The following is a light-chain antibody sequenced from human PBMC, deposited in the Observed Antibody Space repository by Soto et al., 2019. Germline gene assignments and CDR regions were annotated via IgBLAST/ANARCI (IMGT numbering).Light chain of an antibody. CDR2: GAS. CDR3: QKYNNWPLT. CDR1: QSVSSN. V-gene: IGKV3-15*01. J-gene: IGKJ1*01. Sequence: EIVMTQSPATLSVSPGERATLSCRASQSVSSNLAWYQQKPGQAPRLLIYGASTRATGIPARFSGSGSGTEFTLTISSLQSEDFAVYYCQKYNNWPLTCGQGTKVEIK.